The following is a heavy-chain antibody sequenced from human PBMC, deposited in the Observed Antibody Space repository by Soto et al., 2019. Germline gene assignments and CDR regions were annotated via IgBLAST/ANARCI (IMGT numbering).Heavy chain of an antibody. CDR2: IWDDGSNK. J-gene: IGHJ6*02. Sequence: GGSLRLSCAASGFTFSSYGMHWVRQAPGKGLEWVAVIWDDGSNKYYAGSVKGRFTISGAKSKNTLYLEMNSLTAEDTAVYYCARKVGATTYYYYAMDVWGQGTTVTVSS. D-gene: IGHD1-26*01. V-gene: IGHV3-33*01. CDR3: ARKVGATTYYYYAMDV. CDR1: GFTFSSYG.